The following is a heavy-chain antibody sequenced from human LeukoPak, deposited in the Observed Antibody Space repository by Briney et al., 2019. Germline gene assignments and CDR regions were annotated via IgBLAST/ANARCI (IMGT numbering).Heavy chain of an antibody. V-gene: IGHV4-61*02. CDR1: GGSISSGSYY. Sequence: ASQTLSLTCTVSGGSISSGSYYWSWIRQPAGRGLEWIGRIYTSGSTNYNPSLKSRVTISVATSKNQFSLKLSSVTAADTAVYYCARGSYYDSSGYYRDWGQGTLVTVSS. CDR3: ARGSYYDSSGYYRD. J-gene: IGHJ4*02. CDR2: IYTSGST. D-gene: IGHD3-22*01.